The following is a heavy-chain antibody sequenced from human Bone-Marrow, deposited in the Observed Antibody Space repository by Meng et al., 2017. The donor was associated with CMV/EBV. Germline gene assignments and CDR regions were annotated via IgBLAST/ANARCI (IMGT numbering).Heavy chain of an antibody. V-gene: IGHV3-30*04. J-gene: IGHJ4*02. CDR1: AFTFSSYA. Sequence: LSLTCAASAFTFSSYAMHWVRQAPGKGLEWVAVISYDGSNKYYADFVKGRFTISRDNSKNTLYLQMNSLRAEDTAVYYCARGLLAPGDYWGQGTLVTVSS. CDR2: ISYDGSNK. CDR3: ARGLLAPGDY.